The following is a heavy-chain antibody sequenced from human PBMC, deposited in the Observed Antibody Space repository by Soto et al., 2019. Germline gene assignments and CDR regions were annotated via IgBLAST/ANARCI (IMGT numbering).Heavy chain of an antibody. CDR3: ATTKPPTSIFGVVINPYFDH. CDR2: ISNSNGTI. Sequence: PGGSLRLSCAASGFTFSSYSMNWVRQAPGKGLEWVSYISNSNGTIYYADSVKARFTISRDNAKNTLYLQMNSLRAEDTAVYYCATTKPPTSIFGVVINPYFDHWGRGTLVTVSS. V-gene: IGHV3-48*01. CDR1: GFTFSSYS. D-gene: IGHD3-3*01. J-gene: IGHJ4*02.